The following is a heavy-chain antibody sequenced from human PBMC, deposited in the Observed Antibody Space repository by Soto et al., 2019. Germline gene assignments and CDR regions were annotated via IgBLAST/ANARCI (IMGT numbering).Heavy chain of an antibody. CDR1: GFTFSSYA. V-gene: IGHV3-23*01. D-gene: IGHD3-22*01. J-gene: IGHJ4*02. CDR3: AKASQNYYDSSGYYYVNPTRAPFDY. CDR2: ISGSGGST. Sequence: PGGSLRLSCAASGFTFSSYAMSWVRQAPGKGLEWVSAISGSGGSTYYADSVKGRFTISRDNSKNTLYLQMNSLRAEDTAVYYCAKASQNYYDSSGYYYVNPTRAPFDYWGQGTLVTVSS.